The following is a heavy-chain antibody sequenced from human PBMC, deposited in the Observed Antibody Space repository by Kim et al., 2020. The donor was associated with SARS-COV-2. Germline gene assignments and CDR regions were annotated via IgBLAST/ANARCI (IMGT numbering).Heavy chain of an antibody. D-gene: IGHD3-3*01. Sequence: GGSLRLSCAASGFTFDDYAMHWVRQAPGKGLEWVSGISWNSGSIGYADSVKGRFTISRDNAKNSLYLQMNSLRAEDTALYYCAKERVEGYIDYWGQGTLVTVSS. J-gene: IGHJ4*02. V-gene: IGHV3-9*01. CDR1: GFTFDDYA. CDR2: ISWNSGSI. CDR3: AKERVEGYIDY.